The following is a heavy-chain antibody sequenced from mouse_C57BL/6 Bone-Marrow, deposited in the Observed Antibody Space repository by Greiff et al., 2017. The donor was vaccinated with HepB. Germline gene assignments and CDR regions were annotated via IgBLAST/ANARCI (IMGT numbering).Heavy chain of an antibody. V-gene: IGHV6-3*01. Sequence: EVKLQESGGGLVQPGGSMKLSCVASGFTFSNYWMNWVRQSPEKGLEWVAQIRLKSDNYATHYAESVKGRFTISRDDSKSSVYLQMNNLRAEDTGIYYCTGYIYDGYYVPFDYWGQGTTLTVSS. D-gene: IGHD2-3*01. CDR2: IRLKSDNYAT. J-gene: IGHJ2*01. CDR3: TGYIYDGYYVPFDY. CDR1: GFTFSNYW.